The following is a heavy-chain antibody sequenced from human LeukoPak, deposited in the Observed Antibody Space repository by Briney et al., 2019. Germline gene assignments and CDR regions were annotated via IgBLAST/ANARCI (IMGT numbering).Heavy chain of an antibody. D-gene: IGHD2-15*01. CDR3: ARCTGGTCYLPLDY. CDR2: ISGSGGNT. J-gene: IGHJ4*02. Sequence: GGSLRLPCATSGFTFNNYAMNWIRQAPGKGLEWVSVISGSGGNTYYTDSVKGRFSISRDDSKSTLYLQLNSLRAEDTALYYCARCTGGTCYLPLDYWGQGTLVTVSS. CDR1: GFTFNNYA. V-gene: IGHV3-23*01.